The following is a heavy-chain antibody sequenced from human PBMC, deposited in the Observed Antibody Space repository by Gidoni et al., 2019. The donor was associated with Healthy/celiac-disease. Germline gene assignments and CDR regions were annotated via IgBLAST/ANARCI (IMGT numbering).Heavy chain of an antibody. D-gene: IGHD2-15*01. CDR3: ARETRISDY. Sequence: GKGLEWVSSTSSSSSYIYYADSVKGRFTISRDNAKNSLYLQMNSLRAEDTAVYYCARETRISDYWGQGTLVTVSS. CDR2: TSSSSSYI. V-gene: IGHV3-21*01. J-gene: IGHJ4*02.